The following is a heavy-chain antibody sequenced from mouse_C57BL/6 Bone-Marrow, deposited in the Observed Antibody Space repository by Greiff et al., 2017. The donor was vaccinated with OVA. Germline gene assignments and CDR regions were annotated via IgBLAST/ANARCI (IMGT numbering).Heavy chain of an antibody. J-gene: IGHJ4*01. V-gene: IGHV5-9-1*02. CDR3: TRDGYYAMDY. D-gene: IGHD2-3*01. Sequence: EVKVEESGEGLVKPGGSLTLSCAASGFTFSSYAMSWVRQTPEKRLEWVAYISSGGDYIYYADTVKGRFTISRDNARNTLYLQMSSLKSEDTAMYCCTRDGYYAMDYWGQGTSVTVSS. CDR1: GFTFSSYA. CDR2: ISSGGDYI.